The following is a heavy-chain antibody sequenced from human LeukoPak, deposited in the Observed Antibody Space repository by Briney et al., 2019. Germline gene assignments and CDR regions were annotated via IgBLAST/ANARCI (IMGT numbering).Heavy chain of an antibody. CDR3: ASKSLGYCSGGSCYFLFDY. V-gene: IGHV4-39*07. CDR1: GDSISSNNY. D-gene: IGHD2-15*01. CDR2: IFYSGST. Sequence: SETLSLTCSVSGDSISSNNYWGWIRQPPGKGLEWIGSIFYSGSTYYNPSLKSRVTISVDTSKNQFSLKLSSVTAADTAVYYCASKSLGYCSGGSCYFLFDYWGQGTLVTVSS. J-gene: IGHJ4*02.